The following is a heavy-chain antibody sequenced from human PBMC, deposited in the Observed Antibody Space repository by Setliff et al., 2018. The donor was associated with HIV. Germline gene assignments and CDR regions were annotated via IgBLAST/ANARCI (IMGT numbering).Heavy chain of an antibody. D-gene: IGHD2-2*03. V-gene: IGHV3-21*04. CDR1: GFTLSTYT. CDR2: ISSNIIYI. CDR3: AKDLDIVVVPAAPDAFDI. Sequence: PGGSLRLSCAASGFTLSTYTMNWVRQAPGKGLEWISSISSNIIYIYYADSVKGRFIASTDNAKNTLYLQMNSLRAEDTAVYYCAKDLDIVVVPAAPDAFDIWGQGTMVTVSS. J-gene: IGHJ3*02.